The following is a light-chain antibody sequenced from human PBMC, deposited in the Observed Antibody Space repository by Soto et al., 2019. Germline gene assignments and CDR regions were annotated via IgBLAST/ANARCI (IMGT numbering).Light chain of an antibody. Sequence: EIVWTQSPGTLSLSPGERATLYCRSSQTVNANFLAWYQQKPGQAPRLLIYGVSNRAPGIPDRLSGSGSGTDITLTISRLEPEDFAVFYCQQHLGRHTFGQGTKVDIK. CDR1: QTVNANF. CDR3: QQHLGRHT. V-gene: IGKV3-20*01. J-gene: IGKJ1*01. CDR2: GVS.